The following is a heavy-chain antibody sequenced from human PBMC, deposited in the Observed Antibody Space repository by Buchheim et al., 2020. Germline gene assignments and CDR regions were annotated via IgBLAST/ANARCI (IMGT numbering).Heavy chain of an antibody. CDR3: ARGGGSGWSLYFDY. CDR2: IWYDGSNK. CDR1: GFTFSSYG. Sequence: QVQLVESGGGVVQPGRSLRLSCAASGFTFSSYGMHWVRQAPGQGLEWVAVIWYDGSNKYYADSVKGRFTISRDNSKNTLYLQMNSLRAEDTAVYYCARGGGSGWSLYFDYWGQGTL. J-gene: IGHJ4*02. V-gene: IGHV3-33*01. D-gene: IGHD6-19*01.